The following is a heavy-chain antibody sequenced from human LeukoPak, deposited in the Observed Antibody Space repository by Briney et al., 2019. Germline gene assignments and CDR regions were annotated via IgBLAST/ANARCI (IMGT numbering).Heavy chain of an antibody. D-gene: IGHD2-15*01. CDR2: TSTSGSTT. CDR1: GFTFSVYW. Sequence: GGSLRLSRAASGFTFSVYWMGWVRQAPGKGLEWISYTSTSGSTTNYADSVKGRFTISRDNAKNSLFLQMNSLRGEDTAVYYCTRNGGSLDYWGQGTLVTVSS. CDR3: TRNGGSLDY. V-gene: IGHV3-48*04. J-gene: IGHJ4*02.